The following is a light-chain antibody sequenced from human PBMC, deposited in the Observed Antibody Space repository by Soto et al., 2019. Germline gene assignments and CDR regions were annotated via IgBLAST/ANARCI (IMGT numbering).Light chain of an antibody. J-gene: IGLJ2*01. V-gene: IGLV1-40*01. CDR1: SSNIGAGYD. Sequence: QSVLTQPPSVSGAPGQRVTISCTGSSSNIGAGYDVHWYQQLPGTAPKLLISGNSNRPSGVPDRFSGSKSGTSASLAITGLQAEDEADYFCASWDDSLNGVVFGGGTKVTVL. CDR3: ASWDDSLNGVV. CDR2: GNS.